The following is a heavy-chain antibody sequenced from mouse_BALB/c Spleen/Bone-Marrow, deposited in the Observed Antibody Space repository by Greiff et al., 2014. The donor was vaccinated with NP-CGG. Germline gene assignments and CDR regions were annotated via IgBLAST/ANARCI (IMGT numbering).Heavy chain of an antibody. V-gene: IGHV5-6-5*01. J-gene: IGHJ4*01. CDR2: ISVGDST. CDR3: ARWTTYSLMDY. CDR1: GFTFSSFT. Sequence: EVQLQQSGGGLVKPGGSLNLSCAASGFTFSSFTVSWVRQTTEKRLEWVGTISVGDSTYYPDSVKGRFTISRDNARNILYLQMSSLRSEDTAMYYCARWTTYSLMDYWGQGTSVTVSS. D-gene: IGHD5-5*01.